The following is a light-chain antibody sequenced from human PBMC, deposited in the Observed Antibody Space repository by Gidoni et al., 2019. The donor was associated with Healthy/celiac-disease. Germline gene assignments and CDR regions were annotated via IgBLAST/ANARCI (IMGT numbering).Light chain of an antibody. CDR1: QSVLYSSNNKNY. CDR3: QQYYSTPQT. CDR2: GAS. J-gene: IGKJ4*01. Sequence: DIVMTQSPDSLPVSLGERATINCKSSQSVLYSSNNKNYLAWYQQKPGQPPKLLIYGASTRESGVPDRFSGSGSGTDFTLTISSLQAEDVAVYYCQQYYSTPQTFGGGTKVEIK. V-gene: IGKV4-1*01.